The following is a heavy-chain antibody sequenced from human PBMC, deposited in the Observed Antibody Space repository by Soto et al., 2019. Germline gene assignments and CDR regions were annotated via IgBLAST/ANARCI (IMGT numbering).Heavy chain of an antibody. CDR3: ARAPDS. CDR2: MYYSGST. V-gene: IGHV4-39*01. Sequence: QLQLQESGPGLVKPSETLSLTCTVSGDSISSNSFYWGWIRQPPGKGLEWIGSMYYSGSTYYNPSLKSRGTIAVDTAKRQCSLKLSSVTAADTAVYYCARAPDSWGQGTLVTVSS. J-gene: IGHJ4*02. CDR1: GDSISSNSFY.